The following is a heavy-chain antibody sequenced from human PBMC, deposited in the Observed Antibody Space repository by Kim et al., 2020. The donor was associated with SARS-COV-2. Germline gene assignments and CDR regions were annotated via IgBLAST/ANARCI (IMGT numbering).Heavy chain of an antibody. Sequence: SETLSLTCTVSGGSISSYYWSWIRQPPGKGLEWIGYIYYSGSTNYNPSLKSRVTISVDTSKNQFSLKLSSVTAADTAVYYCARETYIGYSGYAPDSEGMDVWGQGTTVTVSS. CDR1: GGSISSYY. D-gene: IGHD5-12*01. J-gene: IGHJ6*02. V-gene: IGHV4-59*01. CDR2: IYYSGST. CDR3: ARETYIGYSGYAPDSEGMDV.